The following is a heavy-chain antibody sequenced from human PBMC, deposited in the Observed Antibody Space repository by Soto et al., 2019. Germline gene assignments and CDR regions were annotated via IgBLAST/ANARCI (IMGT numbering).Heavy chain of an antibody. CDR3: ARDWANYDFWRGYDKKAFDY. CDR1: GFTFSSYS. CDR2: ISSSSSYI. D-gene: IGHD3-3*01. Sequence: EVQLVESGGGLVKPGGSLRLSCAASGFTFSSYSMNWVRQAPGKGLEWVSSISSSSSYIYYADSVKGRFTISRDNAKNSLYLEMNSLRDEDTAVYYCARDWANYDFWRGYDKKAFDYWGQGTLVTVSS. J-gene: IGHJ4*02. V-gene: IGHV3-21*01.